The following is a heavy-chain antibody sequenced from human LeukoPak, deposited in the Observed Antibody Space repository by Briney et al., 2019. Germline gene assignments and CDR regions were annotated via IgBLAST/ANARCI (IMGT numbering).Heavy chain of an antibody. CDR2: IYPGDSDT. Sequence: GESLKISCKGSGYSFTSYWIGWVRQMPGKRLEWMRIIYPGDSDTRYSPSFHGQVTISADKSISTAYLQCSSLKASDTAMYYCARHSRLGTTGYYYYGMDVWGQGTTVTVSS. CDR3: ARHSRLGTTGYYYYGMDV. CDR1: GYSFTSYW. D-gene: IGHD3-9*01. J-gene: IGHJ6*02. V-gene: IGHV5-51*01.